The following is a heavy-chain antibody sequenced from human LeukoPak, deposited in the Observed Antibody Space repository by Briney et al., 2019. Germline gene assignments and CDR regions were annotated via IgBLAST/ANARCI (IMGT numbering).Heavy chain of an antibody. J-gene: IGHJ5*02. CDR1: GGSISTFY. D-gene: IGHD1-7*01. Sequence: SETLSLTCTVSGGSISTFYWTWIRQSPGMRLEWIGYIHYTGGTNYNPSLKSRVAISLDTSNSQVSLKLSSVTAADTAVYFCARGLRITGTPDWLDPWGQGTLVTVSS. CDR3: ARGLRITGTPDWLDP. CDR2: IHYTGGT. V-gene: IGHV4-59*01.